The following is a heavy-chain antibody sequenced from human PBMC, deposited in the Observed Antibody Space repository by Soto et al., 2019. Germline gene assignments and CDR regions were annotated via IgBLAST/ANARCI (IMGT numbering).Heavy chain of an antibody. Sequence: GGSLRLSCAASGFTFSSYGMHWVRQAPGKGLEWVAVIWYDGSNKYYADSVKGRFTISRDNSKNTLYLQMNSLRAEDTAVYYCARGATDYGDPGDYYYYYGMDVWGQGSTVTVSS. J-gene: IGHJ6*02. D-gene: IGHD4-17*01. CDR1: GFTFSSYG. V-gene: IGHV3-33*01. CDR2: IWYDGSNK. CDR3: ARGATDYGDPGDYYYYYGMDV.